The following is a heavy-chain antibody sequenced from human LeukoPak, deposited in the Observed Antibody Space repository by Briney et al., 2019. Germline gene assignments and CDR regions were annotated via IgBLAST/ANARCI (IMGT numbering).Heavy chain of an antibody. CDR2: INHSGST. J-gene: IGHJ4*02. V-gene: IGHV4-34*01. CDR3: ARGGMVRGVIITDFDY. Sequence: SETLSLTCAVYGGSFSGYYWSWIRQPPGKGLEWIGEINHSGSTNYNPSLKSRVTISVDTSKNQFSLKLSSVTAADTAVYYCARGGMVRGVIITDFDYWGQGTLVTVSS. D-gene: IGHD3-10*01. CDR1: GGSFSGYY.